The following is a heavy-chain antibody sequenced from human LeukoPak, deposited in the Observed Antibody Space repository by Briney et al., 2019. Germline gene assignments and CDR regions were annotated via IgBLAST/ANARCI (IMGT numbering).Heavy chain of an antibody. V-gene: IGHV3-66*01. D-gene: IGHD3-3*01. CDR1: GFAVNSNY. J-gene: IGHJ4*02. CDR2: IYSAGTT. CDR3: AGGVLPYYFDY. Sequence: GGSLRLSCAASGFAVNSNYMSWVRQAPGKGLEWVSVIYSAGTTFYADSVKGRLSISRDNSKNTLYLHMDSLRAEDTAVYYCAGGVLPYYFDYWGQGTLVTVSA.